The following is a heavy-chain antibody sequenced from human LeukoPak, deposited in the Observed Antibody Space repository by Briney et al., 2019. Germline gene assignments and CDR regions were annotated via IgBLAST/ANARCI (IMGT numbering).Heavy chain of an antibody. Sequence: GGSLRLSCAASRFTFSSHAMHWVRQAPGKGLEWVAVVSYDGSNECYADSVKGRFAISRENSKNILYLQMNSLRAEDTAVYYCAKAYGGYESHYYRYGMDVWGQGTSVTVSS. CDR2: VSYDGSNE. J-gene: IGHJ6*02. V-gene: IGHV3-30*09. CDR1: RFTFSSHA. CDR3: AKAYGGYESHYYRYGMDV. D-gene: IGHD5-12*01.